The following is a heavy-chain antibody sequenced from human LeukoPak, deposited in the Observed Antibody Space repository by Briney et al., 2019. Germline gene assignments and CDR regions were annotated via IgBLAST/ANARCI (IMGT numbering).Heavy chain of an antibody. V-gene: IGHV1-2*04. CDR3: ARAFLRIESPSGMDV. D-gene: IGHD5/OR15-5a*01. Sequence: ASVKVSCKASGYTFTNFYVHWVRQAPGQGLEWMGWINPNSGGTNYAQKFQGWVTMTRDTSISTAYMELSRLRSDDTAVYYCARAFLRIESPSGMDVWGQGTTVTVSS. J-gene: IGHJ6*02. CDR2: INPNSGGT. CDR1: GYTFTNFY.